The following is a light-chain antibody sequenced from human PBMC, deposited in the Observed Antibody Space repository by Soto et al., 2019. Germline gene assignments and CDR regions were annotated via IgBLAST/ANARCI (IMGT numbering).Light chain of an antibody. Sequence: DIQMTQSPSSLSASVGDRVTITCRASQGISNYLAWYQQKPGKVPKLLIYTASTLKSEVASRFSSSGSGTDFPLTISSLQPEDVASYYCQKFNSAPFTFGPGTKVDIK. V-gene: IGKV1-27*01. CDR1: QGISNY. CDR2: TAS. CDR3: QKFNSAPFT. J-gene: IGKJ3*01.